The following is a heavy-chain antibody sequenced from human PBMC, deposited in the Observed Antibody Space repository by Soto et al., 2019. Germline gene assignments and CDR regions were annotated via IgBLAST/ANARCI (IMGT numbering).Heavy chain of an antibody. V-gene: IGHV4-34*01. D-gene: IGHD1-1*01. Sequence: QVQLQQWGAGLLKPSETLSLTCAVYGGFVSSGSYYWSWIRQPPGKGLEWIGEMNHSGGTHFNPSLKSRVPISVDTSKNQFSLKMSSVTAADTALYYCARVERGTATTVVDAFDIWGPGTMVTVSS. J-gene: IGHJ3*02. CDR1: GGFVSSGSYY. CDR3: ARVERGTATTVVDAFDI. CDR2: MNHSGGT.